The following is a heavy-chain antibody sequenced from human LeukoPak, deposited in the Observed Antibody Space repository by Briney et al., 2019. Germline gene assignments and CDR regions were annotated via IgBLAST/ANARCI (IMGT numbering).Heavy chain of an antibody. CDR2: MRFDESNE. CDR3: ARDRGPIVVVPAAIGY. Sequence: GGSLRLSCATSGFTFRNYGIHWVRQAPGKGPEWVAFMRFDESNEFYADSVRGRFTISRDNPKSMAYLQMNSLRAEDTAVYYCARDRGPIVVVPAAIGYWGQGTLVAVSP. CDR1: GFTFRNYG. D-gene: IGHD2-2*01. V-gene: IGHV3-30*02. J-gene: IGHJ4*02.